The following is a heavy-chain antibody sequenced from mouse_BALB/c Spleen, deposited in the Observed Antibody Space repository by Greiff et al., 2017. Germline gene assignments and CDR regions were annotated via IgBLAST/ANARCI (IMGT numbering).Heavy chain of an antibody. CDR2: IYPGDGDT. CDR3: ARSYYYGRGWYFDV. Sequence: VQLQQSGAELARPGASVKLSCKASGYTFTSYWMPWVKQRPGQGLEWIGAIYPGDGDTRYTQKFKGKATLTADKSSSTAYMQLSSLASEDSAVYYCARSYYYGRGWYFDVWGAGTTVTVSS. V-gene: IGHV1-87*01. CDR1: GYTFTSYW. D-gene: IGHD1-1*01. J-gene: IGHJ1*01.